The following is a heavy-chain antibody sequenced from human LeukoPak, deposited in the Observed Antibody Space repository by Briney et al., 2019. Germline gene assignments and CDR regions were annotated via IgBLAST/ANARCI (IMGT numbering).Heavy chain of an antibody. V-gene: IGHV3-73*01. CDR3: TRRTLYGSGNIDAFDI. J-gene: IGHJ3*02. CDR2: IRSKANNYAT. CDR1: GFTFSGSA. Sequence: GGSLRLSCAASGFTFSGSAMHWVRQASGKGLEWVGRIRSKANNYATAYAASVKGRFTISRDDSRNTAYLQMNSLKTEDTAVYYCTRRTLYGSGNIDAFDIWGQGTMVTVSS. D-gene: IGHD3-10*01.